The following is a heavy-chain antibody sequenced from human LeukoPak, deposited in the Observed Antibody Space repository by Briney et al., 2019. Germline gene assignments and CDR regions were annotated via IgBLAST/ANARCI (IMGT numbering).Heavy chain of an antibody. V-gene: IGHV4-61*02. Sequence: SQTLSLTCTVSGGSISSGSYYWSWIRQPAGKGLEWIGRICTSGSTNYNPSLKSRVTISVDTSKNQFSLKLSSVTAADTAVYYCARANSGSYYHWFDPWGQGTLVTVSS. CDR2: ICTSGST. CDR1: GGSISSGSYY. CDR3: ARANSGSYYHWFDP. J-gene: IGHJ5*02. D-gene: IGHD1-26*01.